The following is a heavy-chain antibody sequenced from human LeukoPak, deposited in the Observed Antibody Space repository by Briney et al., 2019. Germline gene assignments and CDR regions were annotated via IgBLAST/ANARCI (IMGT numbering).Heavy chain of an antibody. CDR1: GFTFRNYW. J-gene: IGHJ4*02. CDR3: AREDDWNYEDY. CDR2: IKQDGSEK. D-gene: IGHD1-7*01. Sequence: GGSLRLSCAASGFTFRNYWMSWVRQAPGKGLEWVANIKQDGSEKYYVNSVKGRFTISRDNARDSLYLQMNSLRVEDTAIYYCAREDDWNYEDYWGQGTLVTVSS. V-gene: IGHV3-7*01.